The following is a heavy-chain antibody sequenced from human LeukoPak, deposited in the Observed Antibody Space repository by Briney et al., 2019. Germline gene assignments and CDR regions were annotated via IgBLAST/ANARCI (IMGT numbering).Heavy chain of an antibody. CDR3: ARHGRRMVRGNYYFDY. Sequence: PSETLSLTCTVSGYSISSGYYWGWIRQPPGKGLEWIGSIYHSGRTFYNPSLKSRVTISVDTSKNQFSLKLTSVTAADTAVYYCARHGRRMVRGNYYFDYWGQGTLVTVSS. CDR2: IYHSGRT. J-gene: IGHJ4*02. CDR1: GYSISSGYY. V-gene: IGHV4-38-2*02. D-gene: IGHD3-10*01.